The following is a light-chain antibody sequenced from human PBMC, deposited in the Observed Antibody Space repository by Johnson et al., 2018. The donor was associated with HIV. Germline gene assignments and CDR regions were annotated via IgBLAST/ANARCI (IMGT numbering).Light chain of an antibody. CDR2: ENN. CDR1: SSNIGNNY. J-gene: IGLJ1*01. CDR3: GTWDSSLSAYV. V-gene: IGLV1-51*02. Sequence: QSVLTQPPSVSAAPGQKVTISCSGSSSNIGNNYVSWYQQLPGTAPKLLIYENNKRPSGIPDRFSGSKSGTSATLGITGLQTGDEADDYCGTWDSSLSAYVFGTGTKVT.